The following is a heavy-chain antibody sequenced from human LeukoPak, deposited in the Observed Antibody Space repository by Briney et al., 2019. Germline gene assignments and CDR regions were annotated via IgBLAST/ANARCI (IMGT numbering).Heavy chain of an antibody. CDR1: GFTFSSYS. CDR2: ISSSSSYI. D-gene: IGHD1-26*01. CDR3: ARDFGGSFGY. V-gene: IGHV3-21*01. J-gene: IGHJ4*02. Sequence: GGSLRLSCAAPGFTFSSYSMNWVRQAPGKGLEWVSSISSSSSYIYYADSVKGRFTISRDNAKNSLYLQMNSLRAEDTAVYYCARDFGGSFGYWGQGTLVTVSS.